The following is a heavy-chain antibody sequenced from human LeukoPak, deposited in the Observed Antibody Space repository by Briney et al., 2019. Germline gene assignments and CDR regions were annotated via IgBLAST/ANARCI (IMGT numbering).Heavy chain of an antibody. CDR2: IYYSGST. CDR3: ARSAMVRGSDY. J-gene: IGHJ4*02. Sequence: KPSETLSLTCTVSGGSISSYYWSWIRQPPGKGLEWIGYIYYSGSTNHNPSLKSRVTISVDTSKNQFSLKLSSVTAADTAVYYCARSAMVRGSDYWGQGTLVTVSS. D-gene: IGHD3-10*01. V-gene: IGHV4-59*08. CDR1: GGSISSYY.